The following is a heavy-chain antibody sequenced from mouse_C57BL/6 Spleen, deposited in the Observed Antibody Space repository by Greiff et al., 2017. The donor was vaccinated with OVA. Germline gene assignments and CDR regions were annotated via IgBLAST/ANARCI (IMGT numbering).Heavy chain of an antibody. CDR3: TREGDWDWFAY. Sequence: VQLQQSGAELVRPGASVTLSCKASGYTFTDYEMHWVKQTPVYGLEWIGAIDPETGGTAYNQKFKGKAILTADKSSSTAYMELRSLTSEDSAVYYCTREGDWDWFAYWGQGTLVTVSA. J-gene: IGHJ3*01. V-gene: IGHV1-15*01. CDR2: IDPETGGT. CDR1: GYTFTDYE. D-gene: IGHD4-1*01.